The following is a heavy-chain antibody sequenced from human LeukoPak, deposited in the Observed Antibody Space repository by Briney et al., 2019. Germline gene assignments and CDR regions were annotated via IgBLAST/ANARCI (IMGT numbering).Heavy chain of an antibody. Sequence: PSETLSLTCTVSGGSISSYYWSWIRQPAGKGLEWIGRIYTSGSTNYNPSLKSRVTMSVDTSKNQFSLKLSSVTAADTAVYYCARELEPAATRGYYCYYYMDVWGNETTVSVSS. D-gene: IGHD2-2*01. CDR3: ARELEPAATRGYYCYYYMDV. CDR2: IYTSGST. V-gene: IGHV4-4*07. J-gene: IGHJ6*03. CDR1: GGSISSYY.